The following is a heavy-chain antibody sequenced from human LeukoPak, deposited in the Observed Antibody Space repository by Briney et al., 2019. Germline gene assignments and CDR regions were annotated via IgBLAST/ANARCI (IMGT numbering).Heavy chain of an antibody. D-gene: IGHD3-22*01. J-gene: IGHJ4*02. CDR2: ISYDGSNK. V-gene: IGHV3-30-3*01. Sequence: GRSLRPSCAASGFTFSSYAMHWVRQAPGKGLEWVAVISYDGSNKYYTDSVKGRFTISRDNSKNTLYLQMNSLRAEDTAVYYCARGYYAGRGHHFEYWGQGTLVTVSS. CDR1: GFTFSSYA. CDR3: ARGYYAGRGHHFEY.